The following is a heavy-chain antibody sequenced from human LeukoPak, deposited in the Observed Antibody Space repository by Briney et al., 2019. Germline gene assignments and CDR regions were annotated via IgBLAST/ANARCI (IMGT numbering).Heavy chain of an antibody. J-gene: IGHJ4*02. CDR3: AKDIGSGWSFDY. Sequence: GGSLRLSCAASGFTFHNYAMHWVRQAPGKGLEWVSLIKGNGDTTYNADSVKGRFTISRDNSKNSLYLQINSLRTEDTALYYCAKDIGSGWSFDYWGQGSLVTVSS. V-gene: IGHV3-43*02. D-gene: IGHD6-19*01. CDR2: IKGNGDTT. CDR1: GFTFHNYA.